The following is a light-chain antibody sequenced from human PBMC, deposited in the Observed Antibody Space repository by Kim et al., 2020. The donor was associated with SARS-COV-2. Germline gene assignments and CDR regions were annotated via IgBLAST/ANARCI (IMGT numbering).Light chain of an antibody. CDR3: QAWDSSTVV. J-gene: IGLJ2*01. V-gene: IGLV3-1*01. Sequence: SVSPGQTASISFSGDKLGDKYSCWYQQKPRQSPVLVIYQDSKRPSGIPERFSGSNSGTTATLTISGTQAMDEADYYCQAWDSSTVVFGGGTQMTVL. CDR1: KLGDKY. CDR2: QDS.